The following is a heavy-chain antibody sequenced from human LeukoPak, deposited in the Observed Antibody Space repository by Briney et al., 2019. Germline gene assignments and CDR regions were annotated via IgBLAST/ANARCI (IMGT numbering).Heavy chain of an antibody. J-gene: IGHJ4*02. Sequence: PSETLSLTCTVSGGSISSYYWSWIRQPPGKGLEWIGYIYGSGSTNYHPSLKGRVTISADTSKNHFSLKLNSVTAADTAVYYCVRVVPGGASFDSWGQGTLVTVSS. CDR3: VRVVPGGASFDS. D-gene: IGHD3-16*01. V-gene: IGHV4-59*01. CDR1: GGSISSYY. CDR2: IYGSGST.